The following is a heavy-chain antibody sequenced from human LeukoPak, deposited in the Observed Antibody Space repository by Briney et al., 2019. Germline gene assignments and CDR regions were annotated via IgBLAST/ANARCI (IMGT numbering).Heavy chain of an antibody. CDR3: ARVSPPQRYYSGSSGYFDY. Sequence: SETLSLTCTVSSGSISSDYWNWIRQPAGKGLEWIGRIYTSGSAIYNPSLKGRVTMSVDASKNQFSLKLSSVTAADTAMYYCARVSPPQRYYSGSSGYFDYWGQGTLVTVSS. J-gene: IGHJ4*02. CDR1: SGSISSDY. D-gene: IGHD3-22*01. CDR2: IYTSGSA. V-gene: IGHV4-4*07.